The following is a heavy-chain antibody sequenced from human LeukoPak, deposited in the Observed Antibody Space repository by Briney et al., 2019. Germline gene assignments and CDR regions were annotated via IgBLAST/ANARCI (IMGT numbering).Heavy chain of an antibody. D-gene: IGHD6-19*01. CDR1: LGSISSSSYY. CDR2: IYYSGST. CDR3: ASFPAIAVAGLIDY. V-gene: IGHV4-39*01. Sequence: SETLSLSCTVSLGSISSSSYYSGWIRQPPGKGLEWIGSIYYSGSTYYNPSLKSRVTKSVDTSKNQFSLKLSSVPAADTAVYYCASFPAIAVAGLIDYWGQGTLVTVSS. J-gene: IGHJ4*02.